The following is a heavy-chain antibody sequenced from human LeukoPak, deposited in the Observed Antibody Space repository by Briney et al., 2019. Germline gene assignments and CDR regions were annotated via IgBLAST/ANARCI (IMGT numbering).Heavy chain of an antibody. CDR3: ASLDYYGSGSYPFLGDY. Sequence: PETLSLTCTVSGGSISSSSYYWGWIRQPPGKGLEWIGSIYYSGSTYYNPSLKSRVTISVDTSKNQFSLKLSSVTAADTAVYYCASLDYYGSGSYPFLGDYWGQGTLVTVSS. J-gene: IGHJ4*02. D-gene: IGHD3-10*01. CDR1: GGSISSSSYY. V-gene: IGHV4-39*01. CDR2: IYYSGST.